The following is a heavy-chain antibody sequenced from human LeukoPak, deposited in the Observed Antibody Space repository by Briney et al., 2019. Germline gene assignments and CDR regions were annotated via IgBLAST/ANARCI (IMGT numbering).Heavy chain of an antibody. CDR1: GYSFTSYW. CDR3: ARGLDVVVPAAMDFDY. CDR2: IYPGDSDT. D-gene: IGHD2-2*01. V-gene: IGHV5-51*01. Sequence: GESLKISCKGSGYSFTSYWIGWVRQMPGKGLEWMGIIYPGDSDTRYSPSFQGQVTISADKSISTAYLQWSSLKASDTAMYYCARGLDVVVPAAMDFDYWGQGILVTVSP. J-gene: IGHJ4*02.